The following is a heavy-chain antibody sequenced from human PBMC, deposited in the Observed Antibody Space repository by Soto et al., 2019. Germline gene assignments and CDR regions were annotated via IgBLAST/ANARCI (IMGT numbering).Heavy chain of an antibody. V-gene: IGHV4-4*07. CDR3: VRDGTKTLRDWFDP. CDR2: IYATGTT. D-gene: IGHD1-1*01. CDR1: GASISGFY. Sequence: SETLSLTCTVSGASISGFYWSWIRKSAGKGLEWIGRIYATGTTDYNPSLQSRIMMSVDTSKKQFSLKLRSVTAADTAVYYCVRDGTKTLRDWFDPWGQGISVTVSS. J-gene: IGHJ5*02.